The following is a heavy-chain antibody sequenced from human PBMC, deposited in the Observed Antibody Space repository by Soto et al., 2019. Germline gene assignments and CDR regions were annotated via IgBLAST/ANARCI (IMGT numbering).Heavy chain of an antibody. CDR1: GYSFTSYW. J-gene: IGHJ3*02. Sequence: PGESLKISFKGSGYSFTSYWISWVRQMPGKGLEWMGRIDPSDSYTNYSPSFQGQVTISADKSISTAYLQWSSLKASDTAMYYCARLIAAAGLRADAFDIWGQGTMVTVSS. CDR3: ARLIAAAGLRADAFDI. CDR2: IDPSDSYT. V-gene: IGHV5-10-1*04. D-gene: IGHD6-13*01.